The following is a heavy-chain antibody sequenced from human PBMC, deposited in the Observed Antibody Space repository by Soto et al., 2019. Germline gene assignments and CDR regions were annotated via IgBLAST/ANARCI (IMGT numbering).Heavy chain of an antibody. Sequence: SIKVPCKASGYPFTRSAVQSGRRSRGQRLEWIGWIVVGSGNTNYAQKFQERVTITRDMSTSTAYMELSSLRSEDTAVYYCAADGYYYGSGSYYNPYGMDVWGQGTTVTVSS. V-gene: IGHV1-58*01. J-gene: IGHJ6*02. D-gene: IGHD3-10*01. CDR3: AADGYYYGSGSYYNPYGMDV. CDR2: IVVGSGNT. CDR1: GYPFTRSA.